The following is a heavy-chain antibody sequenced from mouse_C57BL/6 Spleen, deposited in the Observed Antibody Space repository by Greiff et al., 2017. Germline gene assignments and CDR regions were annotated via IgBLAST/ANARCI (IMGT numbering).Heavy chain of an antibody. V-gene: IGHV5-17*01. CDR3: AREIYYGTLYAMDY. CDR1: GFTFSDYG. D-gene: IGHD1-1*01. Sequence: EVQRVESGGGLVKPGGSLKLSCAASGFTFSDYGMHWVRQAPEKGLEWVAYISSGSSTIYYADTVKGRFTISRDNAKNTLFLQMTSLRSEDTAMYYCAREIYYGTLYAMDYWGQGTSVTVSS. J-gene: IGHJ4*01. CDR2: ISSGSSTI.